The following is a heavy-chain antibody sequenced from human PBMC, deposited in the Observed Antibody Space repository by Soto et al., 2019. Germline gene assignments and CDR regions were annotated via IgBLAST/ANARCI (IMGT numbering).Heavy chain of an antibody. CDR2: IYYNGTT. CDR3: ARRPAAGPVDY. CDR1: GVSISRGYYY. D-gene: IGHD6-13*01. J-gene: IGHJ4*02. V-gene: IGHV4-31*03. Sequence: QVQLQESGPGLVKSSRTLSLTCTVSGVSISRGYYYWSWIRQHPGKGLEWIAYIYYNGTTSYNPSLKSRVTVSRDTSKNQFSLDLTSVTAADSAVYYCARRPAAGPVDYWGQGTLVTVSP.